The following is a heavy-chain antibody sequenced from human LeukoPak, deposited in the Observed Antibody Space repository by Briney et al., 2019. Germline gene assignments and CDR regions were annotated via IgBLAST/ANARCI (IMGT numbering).Heavy chain of an antibody. J-gene: IGHJ4*02. V-gene: IGHV3-7*01. D-gene: IGHD2-2*01. CDR1: GFTFSSYG. CDR3: AREWSVVVPGGEHGGDY. CDR2: IKQDGSEK. Sequence: GGSLRLSCAASGFTFSSYGMHWVRQAPGKGLEWVANIKQDGSEKYYVDSVKGRFTISRDNAKNSVYLQMNSLRAEDTAEYYCAREWSVVVPGGEHGGDYWGQGTLVTVSS.